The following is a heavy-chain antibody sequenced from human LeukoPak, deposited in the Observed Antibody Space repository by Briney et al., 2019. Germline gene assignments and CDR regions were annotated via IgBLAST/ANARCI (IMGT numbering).Heavy chain of an antibody. J-gene: IGHJ4*02. CDR3: ARHLRREALTSSHFDY. CDR2: IFYSGTT. V-gene: IGHV4-39*01. D-gene: IGHD3-9*01. CDR1: GGPISTSSYY. Sequence: PSETLSLTCAVSGGPISTSSYYWDWIRQSPGKGLEWMGSIFYSGTTYYNPSFTSRLTMSVDTSKNQFSLKLNSVTAADTAVYYCARHLRREALTSSHFDYWGQGTLVTVSS.